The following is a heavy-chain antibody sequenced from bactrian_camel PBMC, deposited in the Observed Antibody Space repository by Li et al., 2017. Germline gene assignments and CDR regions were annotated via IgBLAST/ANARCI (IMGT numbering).Heavy chain of an antibody. Sequence: VQLVESGGGLVQPGGSLRLSCVASGFLSSNYAMSWVRQAPGKGVEWVSSINSGGSVTYYSDSVKGRFTISRDNAKNTLSLEMNSLKPDDTAMYYCAAEKILVGGPIGTTPGAGGPRSPSP. J-gene: IGHJ4*01. D-gene: IGHD5*01. CDR1: GFLSSNYA. CDR2: INSGGSVT. CDR3: AAEKILVGGPIGTTP. V-gene: IGHV3S31*01.